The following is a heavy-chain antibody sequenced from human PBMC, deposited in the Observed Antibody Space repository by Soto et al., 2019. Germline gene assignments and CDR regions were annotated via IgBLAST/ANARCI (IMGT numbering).Heavy chain of an antibody. CDR1: GYTFTGYG. J-gene: IGHJ6*02. Sequence: ASVKVSCKASGYTFTGYGINWVRQAPGQGLEWMGWISEYNGNTNYAQKLQGRVTMTTDTSTSTAYMELRSLRSDDTSVYYCARVAPYYGLDVWGQGTTVTVS. V-gene: IGHV1-18*01. CDR2: ISEYNGNT. CDR3: ARVAPYYGLDV.